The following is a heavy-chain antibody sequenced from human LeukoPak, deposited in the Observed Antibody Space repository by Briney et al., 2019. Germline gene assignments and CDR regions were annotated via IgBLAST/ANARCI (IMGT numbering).Heavy chain of an antibody. CDR3: ARDYYDSSGYYLNWFDP. CDR1: GGSISSYH. V-gene: IGHV4-59*01. Sequence: SETLSLMCTVSGGSISSYHWSWLRHPPGKAREWIGYLYYSGSTNYNPSLKSRVTISVDTSKNQFSLKLSSVSAADTAVYYCARDYYDSSGYYLNWFDPWGQGTLVTVSS. D-gene: IGHD3-22*01. J-gene: IGHJ5*02. CDR2: LYYSGST.